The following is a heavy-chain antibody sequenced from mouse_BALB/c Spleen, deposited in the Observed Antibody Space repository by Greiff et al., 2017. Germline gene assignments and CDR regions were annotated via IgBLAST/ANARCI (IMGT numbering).Heavy chain of an antibody. CDR3: TRDHDGYYFAY. CDR2: ISSGGSYT. D-gene: IGHD2-3*01. CDR1: GFTFSSYT. Sequence: KLVESGGGLVKPGGSLKLSCAASGFTFSSYTMSWVRQTPEKRLEWVATISSGGSYTYYPDSVKGRFTISRDNAKNTLYLQMSSLKSEDTAMYYCTRDHDGYYFAYWGQGTLVTVSA. J-gene: IGHJ3*01. V-gene: IGHV5-6-4*01.